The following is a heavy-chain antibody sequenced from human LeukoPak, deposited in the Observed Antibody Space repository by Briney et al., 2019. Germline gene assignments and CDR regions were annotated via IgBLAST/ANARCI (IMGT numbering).Heavy chain of an antibody. D-gene: IGHD1-26*01. CDR2: INIDGSNT. Sequence: GGSLRLSCAASGFPFSSYWMHWVRQAPGKGLVWVSRINIDGSNTNYADSVKGRFTISRDNAKNTLYLQMDRLRAEDTAVYYCARSLGGAYEDWGQGTLVTVSS. CDR3: ARSLGGAYED. J-gene: IGHJ4*02. V-gene: IGHV3-74*01. CDR1: GFPFSSYW.